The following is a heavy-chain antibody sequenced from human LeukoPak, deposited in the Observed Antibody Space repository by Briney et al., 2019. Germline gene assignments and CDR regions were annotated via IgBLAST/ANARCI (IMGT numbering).Heavy chain of an antibody. CDR1: GFTVSSSY. CDR3: AKDNYYYYYYMDV. V-gene: IGHV3-66*01. J-gene: IGHJ6*03. Sequence: GGSLRLSCAASGFTVSSSYMNWVRQAPGKGLEWVSIIYSAGNTYYADSVKGRFTISRDNSKNTLFLQMNNLRAEDTAVYYCAKDNYYYYYYMDVWGKGTTVTVSS. CDR2: IYSAGNT.